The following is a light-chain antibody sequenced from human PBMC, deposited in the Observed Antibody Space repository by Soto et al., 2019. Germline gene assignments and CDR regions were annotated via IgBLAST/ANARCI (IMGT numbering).Light chain of an antibody. CDR2: GAS. Sequence: IVLTQSPGTLSLSPGERATLSCRASQSVYSDFLAWSQQKPGQAPRLLIYGASSRATGIPDRFSGSGSGTDFTLTISRLEPEDFAVYYCQQYGSSPLTFGGGTKVEIK. CDR1: QSVYSDF. J-gene: IGKJ4*01. CDR3: QQYGSSPLT. V-gene: IGKV3-20*01.